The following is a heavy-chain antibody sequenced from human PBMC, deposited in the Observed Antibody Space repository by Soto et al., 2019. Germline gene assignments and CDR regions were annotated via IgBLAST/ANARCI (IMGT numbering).Heavy chain of an antibody. J-gene: IGHJ4*02. Sequence: QVQLVQSGAEVKRPGSSVKVSCKASGDTFSFYSINWVRQAPGLGLEWMGRVNPILSMSNYAQRFLGRVTXTXDXXTSTAYMELSGLRSEDTAMYYCATSYGSGYRAFDYWGQGALVTVSS. CDR1: GDTFSFYS. V-gene: IGHV1-69*04. CDR2: VNPILSMS. D-gene: IGHD3-10*01. CDR3: ATSYGSGYRAFDY.